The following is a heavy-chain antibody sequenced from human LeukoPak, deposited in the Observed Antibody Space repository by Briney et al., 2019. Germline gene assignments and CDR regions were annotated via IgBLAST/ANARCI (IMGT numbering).Heavy chain of an antibody. V-gene: IGHV3-9*01. J-gene: IGHJ4*02. CDR3: AKDGQSSGWYPDY. CDR1: GFTFDDYA. CDR2: ISWNSGSI. D-gene: IGHD6-19*01. Sequence: GRSLRLSCAASGFTFDDYAMHWVRQAPGKGLEWVSGISWNSGSIGYADSVKGRFTISRDNAKNSLYLRMNSLRAEDTALYYCAKDGQSSGWYPDYWGQGTLVTVSS.